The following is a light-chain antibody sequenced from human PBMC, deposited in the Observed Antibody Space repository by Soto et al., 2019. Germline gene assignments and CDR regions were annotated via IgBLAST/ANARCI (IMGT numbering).Light chain of an antibody. J-gene: IGKJ1*01. CDR2: KAS. Sequence: DIQMTQSPSTLSGSVGDRVTITCRASQTISSWLAWYQQKPGKAPKLLIYKASSLESGVPSRFSGSGSGTEFTLTISSLQPDDFATYYCQRYNSYPWTFGQGPRWIS. CDR1: QTISSW. V-gene: IGKV1-5*03. CDR3: QRYNSYPWT.